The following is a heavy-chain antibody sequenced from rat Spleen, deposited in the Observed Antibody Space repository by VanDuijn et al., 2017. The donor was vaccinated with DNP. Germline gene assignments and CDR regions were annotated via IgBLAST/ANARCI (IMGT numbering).Heavy chain of an antibody. J-gene: IGHJ3*01. CDR2: ISSSGGST. CDR3: ATGVYGGYEDWFAY. V-gene: IGHV5-27*01. Sequence: EVQLVESGGGLVQPGRSLKVSCVASGFTFSNYYMAWVRQAPTKGLEWVAAISSSGGSTYYRDSVKGRFTVSRDYAKSTLYLQMDSLRSEDTATYYCATGVYGGYEDWFAYWGQGTLVTVSS. CDR1: GFTFSNYY. D-gene: IGHD1-11*01.